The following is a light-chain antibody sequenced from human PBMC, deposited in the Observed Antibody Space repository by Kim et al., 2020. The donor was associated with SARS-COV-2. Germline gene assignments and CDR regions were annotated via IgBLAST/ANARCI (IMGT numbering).Light chain of an antibody. V-gene: IGKV3-15*01. J-gene: IGKJ2*01. CDR1: QTIDTN. CDR2: GAS. CDR3: QQYSHWPPYT. Sequence: EIVMTQSPATLSVSPGERVTFSCRASQTIDTNLAWYQQKPGQAPRLLIYGASTRATDIPARFSGSGSGTEFTLIISSLQSEDFAVYYCQQYSHWPPYTFGQGTKLEI.